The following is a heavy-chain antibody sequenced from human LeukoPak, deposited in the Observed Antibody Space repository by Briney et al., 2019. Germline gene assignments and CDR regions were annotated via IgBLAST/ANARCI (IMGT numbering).Heavy chain of an antibody. D-gene: IGHD6-19*01. J-gene: IGHJ4*02. CDR2: ISSSSSYI. CDR3: ARDPKQWLSSVDY. CDR1: GFTFSSYS. Sequence: GGSLRLSCVASGFTFSSYSMNWVRQAPGKGLEWVSSISSSSSYIYYADSVKGRFTISRDNAKNSLYLQMNSLRAEDTAVYYCARDPKQWLSSVDYWGQGTLVTVSS. V-gene: IGHV3-21*01.